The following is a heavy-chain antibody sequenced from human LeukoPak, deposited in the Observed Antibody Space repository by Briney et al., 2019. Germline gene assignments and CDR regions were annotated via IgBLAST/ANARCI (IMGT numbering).Heavy chain of an antibody. Sequence: GESLKISCKGSGYDFSNYWIAWVRQMPGKGLECMGIIYPGDSETRYSPSFQGQVTFSADKSISTAYLQWSSLKASDTAKYYCARHAEKNREPHRRYTGADAFDMWGQGTMVTVSS. D-gene: IGHD1-14*01. J-gene: IGHJ3*02. CDR1: GYDFSNYW. CDR3: ARHAEKNREPHRRYTGADAFDM. CDR2: IYPGDSET. V-gene: IGHV5-51*01.